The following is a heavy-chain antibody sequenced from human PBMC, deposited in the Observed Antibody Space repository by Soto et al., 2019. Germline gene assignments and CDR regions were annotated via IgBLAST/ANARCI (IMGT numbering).Heavy chain of an antibody. V-gene: IGHV4-34*01. CDR1: GGSFSGYY. D-gene: IGHD2-15*01. J-gene: IGHJ4*02. CDR2: INHSGRT. CDR3: ARAAPRYCSGGSCYSGRGY. Sequence: SETLSLTCAVYGGSFSGYYWSWIRQPPGQGLEWIGEINHSGRTNYNPSLKSRVTISVDTSKNQFSLKLSSVTAADTAVYYCARAAPRYCSGGSCYSGRGYWGQGTLVTVS.